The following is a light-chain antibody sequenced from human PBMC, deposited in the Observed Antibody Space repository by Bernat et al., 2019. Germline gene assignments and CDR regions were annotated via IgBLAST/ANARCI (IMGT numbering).Light chain of an antibody. CDR2: GAS. J-gene: IGKJ3*01. Sequence: EIVFTQSPGTLSLSPGERATLPCRASQSVSSNYLAWYPQKPGQAPRLLIYGASSRVTGIPDRFSGSGSGTDFTLTISRLEPEDFAVYYCQQYGSSPTFGPGTKVDIK. V-gene: IGKV3-20*01. CDR1: QSVSSNY. CDR3: QQYGSSPT.